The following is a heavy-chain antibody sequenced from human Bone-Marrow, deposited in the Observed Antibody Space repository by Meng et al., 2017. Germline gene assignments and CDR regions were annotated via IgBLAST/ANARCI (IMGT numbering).Heavy chain of an antibody. Sequence: QVQLQESGPGLVKPSQTLSLTSTVSGGSISSGDYYWSWIRQPPGKGLEWIGYIYYSGSTYYNPSLKSRVTISVDKSKNQFSLKLSSVTAADTAVYYCARDRGIAAAGQDNNWFDPWGQGTLVTVSS. CDR1: GGSISSGDYY. J-gene: IGHJ5*02. CDR2: IYYSGST. CDR3: ARDRGIAAAGQDNNWFDP. V-gene: IGHV4-30-4*01. D-gene: IGHD6-13*01.